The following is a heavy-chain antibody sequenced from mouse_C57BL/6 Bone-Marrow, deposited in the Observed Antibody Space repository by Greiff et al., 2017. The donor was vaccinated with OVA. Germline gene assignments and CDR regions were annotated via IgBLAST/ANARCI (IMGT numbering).Heavy chain of an antibody. J-gene: IGHJ4*01. CDR2: ISSGSSTI. V-gene: IGHV5-17*01. Sequence: VQLKQSGGGLVKPGGSLKLSCAASGFTFSDYGMHWVRQAPEKGLEWVAYISSGSSTIYYADTVKGRFTISRDNAKNTLFLQMTSLRSEDTAMYYCALGRDYAMDYWGQGTSVTVSS. CDR1: GFTFSDYG. D-gene: IGHD4-1*01. CDR3: ALGRDYAMDY.